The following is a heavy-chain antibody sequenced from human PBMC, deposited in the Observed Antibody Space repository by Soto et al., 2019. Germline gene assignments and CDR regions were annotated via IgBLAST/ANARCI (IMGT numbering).Heavy chain of an antibody. V-gene: IGHV1-69*02. D-gene: IGHD3-10*01. CDR2: IIPILGIA. Sequence: QVQLVQSGAEVKKPGSSVKVSCKASGGTFSSYTISWVRQAPGQGLEWMGRIIPILGIANYAQKFQGRVTITADKSTSTAYMELSSLRSEDTAVYYCAKKGPGGYYYGMDVWGRGTTVTVSS. J-gene: IGHJ6*02. CDR1: GGTFSSYT. CDR3: AKKGPGGYYYGMDV.